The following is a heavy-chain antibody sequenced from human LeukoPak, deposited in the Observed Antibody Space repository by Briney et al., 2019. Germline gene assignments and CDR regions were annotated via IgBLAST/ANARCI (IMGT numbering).Heavy chain of an antibody. CDR3: ARGSYYGFSGDS. D-gene: IGHD3-10*01. Sequence: SETLSLTCSVSGGAIGSDGYYWNWIRQHPGKGLEWIGYIYYSGSASHNPSLKSRVTISVDTSKNQFPLRLSSVTAADTAVYYCARGSYYGFSGDSWGQGSLVTVSS. J-gene: IGHJ4*02. V-gene: IGHV4-31*03. CDR2: IYYSGSA. CDR1: GGAIGSDGYY.